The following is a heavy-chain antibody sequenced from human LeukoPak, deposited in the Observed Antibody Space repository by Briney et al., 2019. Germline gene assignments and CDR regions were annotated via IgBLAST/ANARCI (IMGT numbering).Heavy chain of an antibody. J-gene: IGHJ4*02. Sequence: ASVKVSCKASGYTFTNYGISWVRQAPGQGLEWMGGIIPIFGTANYAQKFQGRVTITTDESTSTAYMELSSLRSEDTAVYYCARGLAARRTYYFDYWGQGTLVTVSS. D-gene: IGHD6-6*01. CDR1: GYTFTNYG. CDR3: ARGLAARRTYYFDY. V-gene: IGHV1-69*05. CDR2: IIPIFGTA.